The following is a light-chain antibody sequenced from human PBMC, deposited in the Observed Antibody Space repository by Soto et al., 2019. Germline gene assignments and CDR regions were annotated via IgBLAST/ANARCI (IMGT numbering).Light chain of an antibody. CDR2: GDN. Sequence: QSVLTQPPSVSGAPGQRVTIPCTGSSSNIGSFYDVHWYQQLPGTVPKLLIYGDNNRPSGVPDRFSGSKSGTAASLAITGLQAEDEADYYCQSHDNSLNHVVFGGGTKLTVL. J-gene: IGLJ2*01. CDR1: SSNIGSFYD. CDR3: QSHDNSLNHVV. V-gene: IGLV1-40*01.